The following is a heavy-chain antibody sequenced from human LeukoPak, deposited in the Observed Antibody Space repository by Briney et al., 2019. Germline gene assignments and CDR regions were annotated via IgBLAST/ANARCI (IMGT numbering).Heavy chain of an antibody. CDR2: ISGSGGST. CDR3: AKGSVSVVVPALPYY. D-gene: IGHD2-2*01. J-gene: IGHJ4*02. V-gene: IGHV3-23*01. CDR1: GFTFKNYA. Sequence: GGSLRLSCAASGFTFKNYAMSWVRQAPGKGLEWVSGISGSGGSTYYADSVKGRFTISRDNSKNTLYLQMNSLRAEDTAVYYCAKGSVSVVVPALPYYWGQGTLDTVSS.